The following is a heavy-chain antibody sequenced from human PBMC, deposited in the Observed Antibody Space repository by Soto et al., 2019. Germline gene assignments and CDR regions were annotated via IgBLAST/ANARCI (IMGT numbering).Heavy chain of an antibody. CDR1: GYTLTELS. CDR3: ARVVRSGYYTYYYYGMDV. V-gene: IGHV1-18*01. CDR2: ISAYNGNT. J-gene: IGHJ6*02. D-gene: IGHD3-3*01. Sequence: ASVKVSCKVSGYTLTELSMHWVRQAPGQGLEWMGWISAYNGNTNYAQKLQGRVTMTTDTSTSTAYMELRSLRSDDTAVYYCARVVRSGYYTYYYYGMDVWGQGTTVTVSS.